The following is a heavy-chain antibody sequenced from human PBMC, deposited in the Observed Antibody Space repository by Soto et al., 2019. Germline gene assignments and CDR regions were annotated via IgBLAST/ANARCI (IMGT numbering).Heavy chain of an antibody. D-gene: IGHD5-18*01. V-gene: IGHV4-61*08. CDR1: GGSVSSGDYY. J-gene: IGHJ5*02. Sequence: DTLSLTCTVSGGSVSSGDYYWSWIRQPPGKGLEWIGYIYYSGNTNYNPSLKSRVIISVDTSKNLFSLKLTSVTAADTAVYYCARTPVDTSMIYWLDPWGQGTLVTVSS. CDR3: ARTPVDTSMIYWLDP. CDR2: IYYSGNT.